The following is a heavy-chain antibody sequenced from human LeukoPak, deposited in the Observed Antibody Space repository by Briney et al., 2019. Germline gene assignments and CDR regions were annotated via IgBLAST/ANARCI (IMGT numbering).Heavy chain of an antibody. CDR3: AVVHTMIGVADRHDAFDI. CDR2: INWNGGST. D-gene: IGHD3-22*01. J-gene: IGHJ3*02. CDR1: GYTFDGYG. V-gene: IGHV3-20*04. Sequence: PGGSLRLSCAASGYTFDGYGMIWVRQAPGKGLEWVSGINWNGGSTGYADSVKGRFTISRDNAKNSLYLQMNSLRAEDTALYYCAVVHTMIGVADRHDAFDIWGQGTMVTVSS.